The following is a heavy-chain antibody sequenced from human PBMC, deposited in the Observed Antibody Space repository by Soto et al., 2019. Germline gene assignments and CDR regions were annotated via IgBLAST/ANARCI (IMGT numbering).Heavy chain of an antibody. J-gene: IGHJ6*02. CDR1: GCTFTSYG. CDR3: ARDPNDSSAYYHHYYYGMDV. D-gene: IGHD3-22*01. V-gene: IGHV1-3*01. CDR2: INAGNGNT. Sequence: ASGKVSFKASGCTFTSYGIHWVRQAPGQRRGGTGWINAGNGNTKYSEKCQGRVTITRDTSASTAYLELSSLRSEDTAVYYCARDPNDSSAYYHHYYYGMDVWGQGTTVTVSS.